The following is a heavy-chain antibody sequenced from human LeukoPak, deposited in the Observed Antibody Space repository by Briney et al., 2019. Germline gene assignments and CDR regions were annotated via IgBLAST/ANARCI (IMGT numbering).Heavy chain of an antibody. Sequence: TSSETLSLTCTVSGGSISSYYWSWIRQPPGKGLEWIGYIYYSGSTNYNPSLKSRVTISVDTSKNQFSLKLSSVTAADTAVYYCAREDNSGYCDPWGQGTLVTVSS. CDR3: AREDNSGYCDP. D-gene: IGHD3-22*01. CDR2: IYYSGST. CDR1: GGSISSYY. V-gene: IGHV4-59*12. J-gene: IGHJ5*02.